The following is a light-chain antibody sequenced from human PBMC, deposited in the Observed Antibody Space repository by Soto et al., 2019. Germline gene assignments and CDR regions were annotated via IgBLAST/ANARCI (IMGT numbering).Light chain of an antibody. Sequence: QPVLTQPPSASGTPGQRVTISCSGSNSNIGSKTVDWYQQVAGTAPKLLIYSNNQRPSGVPDRFSGSKSGTSASLAISGLQSEDEADYYCAAWDDSLSGPVFGGGTQLTVL. CDR3: AAWDDSLSGPV. CDR2: SNN. J-gene: IGLJ3*02. CDR1: NSNIGSKT. V-gene: IGLV1-44*01.